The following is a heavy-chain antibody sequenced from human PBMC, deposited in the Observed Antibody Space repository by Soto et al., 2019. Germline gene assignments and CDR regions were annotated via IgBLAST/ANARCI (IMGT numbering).Heavy chain of an antibody. V-gene: IGHV4-34*01. J-gene: IGHJ5*02. CDR3: AYGDYHNWFDP. CDR2: INHSGST. Sequence: KTSETLSLTCAVYGGSFSGYYWSWIRQPPGKGLEWIGEINHSGSTNYNPSLKSRVTISVDTSKNQFSLKLSPVTAADTAVYYCAYGDYHNWFDPWGQGTLVTVSS. D-gene: IGHD4-17*01. CDR1: GGSFSGYY.